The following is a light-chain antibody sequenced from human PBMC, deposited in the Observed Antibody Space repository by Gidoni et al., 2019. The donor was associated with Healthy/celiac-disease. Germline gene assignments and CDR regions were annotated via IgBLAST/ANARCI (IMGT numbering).Light chain of an antibody. CDR3: QQYGTARET. V-gene: IGKV3-20*01. CDR2: GAS. Sequence: EIVLTQSPGTLSLSPGERATLSSMASQSVSSSYLAWYQQKPGQAPRLLIYGASSRATGIPDRFSGSGSGTDFTLTISRLEPEDFAVYYCQQYGTARETFGQGTKVEIK. J-gene: IGKJ1*01. CDR1: QSVSSSY.